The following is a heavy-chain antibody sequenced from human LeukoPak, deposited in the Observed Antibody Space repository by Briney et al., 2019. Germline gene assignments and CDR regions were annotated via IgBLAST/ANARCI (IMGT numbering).Heavy chain of an antibody. J-gene: IGHJ4*02. CDR1: GFTFTRYD. V-gene: IGHV3-13*01. CDR2: IGTADDT. D-gene: IGHD3-22*01. Sequence: GGSLRLSGAASGFTFTRYDMHWVRQRVGKGLQWVSGIGTADDTYYPVSVEGRFTISRENAKNSLYLQMNSLRAGDTAVYYCARGDTSGASFDYWGQGTLVIVSS. CDR3: ARGDTSGASFDY.